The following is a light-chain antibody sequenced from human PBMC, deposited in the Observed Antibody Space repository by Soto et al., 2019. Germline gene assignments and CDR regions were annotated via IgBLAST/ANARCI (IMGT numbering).Light chain of an antibody. CDR1: SSDVGGYEY. Sequence: QSVLTQPRSVSGSPGQSVTISCTGTSSDVGGYEYVSWYQQHPGKAPKLMIYGVNKRPSGVPDRFSGTRSGNTASLTTSGLQTEDEADYYCCSYAGSPFYVFGIGTKVTVL. CDR3: CSYAGSPFYV. V-gene: IGLV2-11*01. J-gene: IGLJ1*01. CDR2: GVN.